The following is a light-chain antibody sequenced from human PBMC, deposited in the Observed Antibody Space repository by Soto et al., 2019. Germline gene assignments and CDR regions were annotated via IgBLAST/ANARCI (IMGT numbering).Light chain of an antibody. CDR2: EVS. V-gene: IGLV2-14*01. J-gene: IGLJ2*01. CDR1: SSDIGGYNY. CDR3: PSQGSPRTLVV. Sequence: QSAPTQPASVSGSPGQSITISCTGTSSDIGGYNYVSWYQQHPDKAPKLIIYEVSNRPAGVSYHISGLKSGNTAALTLSGRPVEDEACHYLPSQGSPRTLVVFGGGTKLTVL.